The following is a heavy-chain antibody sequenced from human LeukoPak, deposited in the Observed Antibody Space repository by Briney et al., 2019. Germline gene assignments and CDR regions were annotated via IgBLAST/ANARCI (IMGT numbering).Heavy chain of an antibody. Sequence: GGSLRLSCAASGFTFDDYAMHWVRQAPGKGLEWVSGISWNSGSIGYADSVKGRFTISRDNAKNSLYLQMNSLRAEDTAMYYCARSSWYESNWFDPWGQGTLVTVSS. CDR1: GFTFDDYA. CDR2: ISWNSGSI. V-gene: IGHV3-9*01. CDR3: ARSSWYESNWFDP. D-gene: IGHD6-13*01. J-gene: IGHJ5*02.